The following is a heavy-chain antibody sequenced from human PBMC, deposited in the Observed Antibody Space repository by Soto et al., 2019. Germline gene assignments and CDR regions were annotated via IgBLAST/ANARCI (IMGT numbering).Heavy chain of an antibody. Sequence: GESLRLSCVASGFTLSGDWMHWVRQAAGKGLVWVSRINMDGTSTNYADSVKGRFTISRDNAKNTLYLQMNSLRVDDTAVYYCARGPRVLYHQAYWGQEALVPVSS. J-gene: IGHJ4*02. CDR2: INMDGTST. CDR1: GFTLSGDW. D-gene: IGHD2-2*02. V-gene: IGHV3-74*01. CDR3: ARGPRVLYHQAY.